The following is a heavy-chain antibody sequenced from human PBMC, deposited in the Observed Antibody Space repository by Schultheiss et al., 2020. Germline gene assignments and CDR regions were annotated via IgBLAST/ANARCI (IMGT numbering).Heavy chain of an antibody. CDR1: GFTFSSYW. J-gene: IGHJ6*04. D-gene: IGHD3-10*01. CDR3: ARDTPPGRFRVRGYYYYGMDV. V-gene: IGHV3-33*08. CDR2: IWYDGSNK. Sequence: GGSLRLSCAASGFTFSSYWMHWVRQAPGKGLEWVAVIWYDGSNKYYADSVKGRFTISRDNSKNTLYLQMNSLRAEDTAVYYCARDTPPGRFRVRGYYYYGMDVWGKGTTVTVS.